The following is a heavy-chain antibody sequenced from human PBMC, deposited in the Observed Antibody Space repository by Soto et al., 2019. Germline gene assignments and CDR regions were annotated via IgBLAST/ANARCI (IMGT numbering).Heavy chain of an antibody. Sequence: SETLSLTCTVSGVSINNGTDYWTWIRQHPGKGLEWIGHVHYSGSIHYNPSLQSRVTMSVDTSKNQVSLELSSATVADTAVYYCAKARFRDSSMFLLDYWGQGTLVTVSS. J-gene: IGHJ4*02. D-gene: IGHD6-19*01. V-gene: IGHV4-31*03. CDR3: AKARFRDSSMFLLDY. CDR2: VHYSGSI. CDR1: GVSINNGTDY.